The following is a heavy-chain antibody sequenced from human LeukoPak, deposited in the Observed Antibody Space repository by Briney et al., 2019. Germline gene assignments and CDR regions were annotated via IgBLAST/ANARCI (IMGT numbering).Heavy chain of an antibody. CDR2: ISGSGDST. V-gene: IGHV3-23*01. CDR3: AKGMSGSCYSGLHC. CDR1: GFTFSGSA. J-gene: IGHJ4*02. D-gene: IGHD2-15*01. Sequence: GGSLRLSCAASGFTFSGSAMTWVRQAPGKGLELVSVISGSGDSTFYADSVKGRFTISRDSSKNTVYLQMNSLRAGDTAIYYCAKGMSGSCYSGLHCWGQGTLVTVSS.